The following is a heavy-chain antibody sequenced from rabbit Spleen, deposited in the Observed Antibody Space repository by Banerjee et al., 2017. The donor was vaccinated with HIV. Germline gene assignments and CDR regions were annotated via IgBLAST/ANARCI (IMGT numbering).Heavy chain of an antibody. CDR3: ARDLVAVIGWNFNL. Sequence: QEQLEESGRGLVRPEGSLTLTCKASGFSFSDRDGMCWVRQAPGKGLEWIACINTATGKSVYANWVNGRFPISRTSSTTVTLQMTSLTAADTATYFCARDLVAVIGWNFNLWGPGTLVTVS. V-gene: IGHV1S45*01. CDR1: GFSFSDRDG. D-gene: IGHD1-1*01. CDR2: INTATGKS. J-gene: IGHJ4*01.